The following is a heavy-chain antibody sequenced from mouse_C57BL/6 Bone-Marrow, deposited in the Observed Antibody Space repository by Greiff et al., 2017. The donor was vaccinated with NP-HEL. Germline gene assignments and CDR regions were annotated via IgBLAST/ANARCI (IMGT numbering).Heavy chain of an antibody. CDR1: GYTFTDYE. CDR3: TSSSYWYVDV. CDR2: IDPETGGT. Sequence: VKVVESGAELVRPGASVTLSCKASGYTFTDYEMHWVKQTPVHGLEWIGAIDPETGGTAYNQKFKGKAILTADKSSSTAYMELRSLTSEDSAVYYCTSSSYWYVDVWGTGTTVTVSS. J-gene: IGHJ1*03. V-gene: IGHV1-15*01. D-gene: IGHD1-1*01.